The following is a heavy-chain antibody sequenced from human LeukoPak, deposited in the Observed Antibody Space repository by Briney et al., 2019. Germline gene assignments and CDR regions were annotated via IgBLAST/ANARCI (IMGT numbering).Heavy chain of an antibody. Sequence: GGSLRLSCAASGFTVSSNYMSWVRQAPGKGLEWVSAISGSGGSTYYADSVKGRFTISRDNSKNTLYLQMNSLRAEDTAVYYCAKDVAAVYAFDIWGQGTMVTVSS. CDR1: GFTVSSNY. D-gene: IGHD6-13*01. CDR3: AKDVAAVYAFDI. CDR2: ISGSGGST. V-gene: IGHV3-23*01. J-gene: IGHJ3*02.